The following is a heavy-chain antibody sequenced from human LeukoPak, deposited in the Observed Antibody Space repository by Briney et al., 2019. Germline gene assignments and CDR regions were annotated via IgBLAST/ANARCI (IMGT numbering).Heavy chain of an antibody. Sequence: SETLSLTCAVSGGSISSSNWWTWVRQPPGKGLEWIGAIFHSGGTNYNPSLKSRVTISVDKSKNQFSLKLTSVTAADTAVYYCARVGSGSFDYWGQGTLVTVSS. CDR1: GGSISSSNW. V-gene: IGHV4-4*02. CDR2: IFHSGGT. D-gene: IGHD3-10*01. J-gene: IGHJ4*02. CDR3: ARVGSGSFDY.